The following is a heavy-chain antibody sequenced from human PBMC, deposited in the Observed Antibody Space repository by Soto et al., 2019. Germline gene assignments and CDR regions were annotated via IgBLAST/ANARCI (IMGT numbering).Heavy chain of an antibody. J-gene: IGHJ5*02. Sequence: PSETLSLTCTVSGGSISSSSYYWGWIRQPPGKGLEWIGSIYYSGSTYYNPSLKSRVTISVNTSKNQFSLKLSSVTAADTAVYYCARVFRRAPTTCWFDPWCQGTLVTVSS. D-gene: IGHD4-17*01. V-gene: IGHV4-39*01. CDR1: GGSISSSSYY. CDR3: ARVFRRAPTTCWFDP. CDR2: IYYSGST.